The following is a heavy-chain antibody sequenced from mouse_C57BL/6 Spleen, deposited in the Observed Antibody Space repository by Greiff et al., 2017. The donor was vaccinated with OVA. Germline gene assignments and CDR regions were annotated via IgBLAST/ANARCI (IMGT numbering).Heavy chain of an antibody. CDR3: ARRDSNYLYYFDD. V-gene: IGHV1-52*01. CDR1: GYTFTSYW. J-gene: IGHJ2*01. CDR2: IDPSDSET. D-gene: IGHD2-5*01. Sequence: QVQLQQPGAELVRPGSSVKLSCKASGYTFTSYWMHWVKQRPIQGLEWIGNIDPSDSETHYNQKFKDKATLTVDKSSSTAYMQLSSLTSEDSAVYYCARRDSNYLYYFDDWGQGTTLTVSS.